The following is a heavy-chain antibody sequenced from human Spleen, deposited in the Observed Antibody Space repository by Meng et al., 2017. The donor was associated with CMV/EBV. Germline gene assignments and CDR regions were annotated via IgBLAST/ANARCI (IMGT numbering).Heavy chain of an antibody. CDR2: FSQSGST. V-gene: IGHV4-59*12. CDR3: ATQDAFCSVF. CDR1: GGSINSFY. D-gene: IGHD2-15*01. J-gene: IGHJ4*02. Sequence: GSLRLSCTVSGGSINSFYWGWIRQPPGKGLEWIGEFSQSGSTNYSPSLKSRVTMSLDKSKNQFSLQLSSVTAADTAVYYCATQDAFCSVFWGQGALVTVSS.